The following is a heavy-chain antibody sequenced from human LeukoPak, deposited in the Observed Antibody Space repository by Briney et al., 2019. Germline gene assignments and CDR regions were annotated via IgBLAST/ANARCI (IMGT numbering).Heavy chain of an antibody. Sequence: SETLSLTCAVYGGSFSGYYWSWIRQPPGKGLEWIGEINHSGSTNYNPSLKSRVTISVDTSKNQFSLKLSSVTAADTAVYYCARHGTSSYYYYAMDVWGQGTTVTVTS. CDR1: GGSFSGYY. J-gene: IGHJ6*02. CDR2: INHSGST. CDR3: ARHGTSSYYYYAMDV. V-gene: IGHV4-34*01. D-gene: IGHD1-1*01.